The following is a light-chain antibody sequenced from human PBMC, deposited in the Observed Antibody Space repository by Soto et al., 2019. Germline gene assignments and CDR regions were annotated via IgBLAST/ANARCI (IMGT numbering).Light chain of an antibody. Sequence: EIVLTQSPATLSLSPGERATLSCRASQNVNSSSLTWYHQKPSQAPRLLLYDAVSMDTDIPDKFSGSGSGTDFTITSSRREPEDFAVYYCQHFGSSPPKFTFGLGTKLEIK. CDR2: DAV. CDR1: QNVNSSS. J-gene: IGKJ2*01. V-gene: IGKV3-20*01. CDR3: QHFGSSPPKFT.